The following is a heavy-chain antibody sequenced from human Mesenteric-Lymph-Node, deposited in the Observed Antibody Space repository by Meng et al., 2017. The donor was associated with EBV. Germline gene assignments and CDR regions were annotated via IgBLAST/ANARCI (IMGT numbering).Heavy chain of an antibody. J-gene: IGHJ4*02. CDR3: EVVVTATLDS. Sequence: VQLVESGGGVVQPGRSLRLSCVASGFTFRSYGMHWVRQAPGKGLEWVSFITFDGNQKYYSDSVKGRFTISRDNSKNTLYLQMNSLKPEDTAIYYCEVVVTATLDSWGQGTLVTVSS. CDR1: GFTFRSYG. D-gene: IGHD2-15*01. V-gene: IGHV3-30*03. CDR2: ITFDGNQK.